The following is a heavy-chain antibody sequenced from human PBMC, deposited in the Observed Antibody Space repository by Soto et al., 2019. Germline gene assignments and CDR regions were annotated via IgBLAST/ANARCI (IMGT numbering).Heavy chain of an antibody. Sequence: SETLSLTCAVYGGSFSGYYWSWIRQPPGKGLEWIGEINHSGSTNYNPSLKSRVTISVDTSKNQFSLKLSSVTAADTAVYYCARATVLLWFGETNGAFDIWGQGTMVTVSS. D-gene: IGHD3-10*01. CDR3: ARATVLLWFGETNGAFDI. CDR2: INHSGST. J-gene: IGHJ3*02. V-gene: IGHV4-34*01. CDR1: GGSFSGYY.